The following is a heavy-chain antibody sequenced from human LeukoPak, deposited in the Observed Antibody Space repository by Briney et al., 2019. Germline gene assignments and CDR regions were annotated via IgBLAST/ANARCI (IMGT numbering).Heavy chain of an antibody. CDR2: INPSGGST. Sequence: ASVKVSCKASGYTFTSYYMHWVRQAPGQGLEWMGIINPSGGSTSYAQKFQGRVTMTRDTSTSTVYMELSSLRSEDTAVYYCARDGAGYCSSTSCLDYWGQGTLVTVSS. D-gene: IGHD2-2*01. CDR1: GYTFTSYY. V-gene: IGHV1-46*01. J-gene: IGHJ4*02. CDR3: ARDGAGYCSSTSCLDY.